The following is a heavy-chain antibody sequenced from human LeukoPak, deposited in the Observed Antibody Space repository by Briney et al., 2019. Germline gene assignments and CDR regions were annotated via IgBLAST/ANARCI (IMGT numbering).Heavy chain of an antibody. J-gene: IGHJ4*02. CDR1: GFTFSSYA. V-gene: IGHV3-23*01. CDR3: AKDPAIVVVYYFDY. CDR2: ISGSGGST. D-gene: IGHD3-22*01. Sequence: GGSLRLSCAASGFTFSSYAMSWVRPAPGKGLEWVSAISGSGGSTYYADSVKGRFTISRDNSKNTLYLQMNSLRAEDTAVYYCAKDPAIVVVYYFDYWGQGTLVTVSS.